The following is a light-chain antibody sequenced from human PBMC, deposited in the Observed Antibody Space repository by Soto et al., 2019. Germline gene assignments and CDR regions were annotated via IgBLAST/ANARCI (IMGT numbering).Light chain of an antibody. CDR3: QQYGSSPRT. CDR2: GAS. J-gene: IGKJ1*01. Sequence: EIVLTQSPGTLSLSPGERATLSCRASQSVSSSYLAWYPQKPGQAPRLLIYGASSRATGIPDRFSGSGSGTDFTLTISRLEPEEYAVYYCQQYGSSPRTFGQGTKVEIK. CDR1: QSVSSSY. V-gene: IGKV3-20*01.